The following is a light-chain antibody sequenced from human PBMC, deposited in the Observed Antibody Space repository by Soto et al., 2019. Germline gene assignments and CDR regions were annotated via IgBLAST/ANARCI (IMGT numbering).Light chain of an antibody. V-gene: IGLV2-18*02. Sequence: QSVLTQPPSVSGSPGQSVTISCTGTSSDVGKYDRVSWYQQPPGTAPKLIIYEVTNRPSGVPARFSGSKSGNTASLTISGLQAEVYADYYCSSYTSTSRYVFGAGTNVTVL. CDR3: SSYTSTSRYV. CDR1: SSDVGKYDR. CDR2: EVT. J-gene: IGLJ1*01.